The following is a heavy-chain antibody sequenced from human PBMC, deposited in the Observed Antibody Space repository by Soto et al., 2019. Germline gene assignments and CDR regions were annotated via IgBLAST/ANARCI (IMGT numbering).Heavy chain of an antibody. V-gene: IGHV3-74*01. Sequence: PGGSLRLSCAASGFSISSHWMHWVRRAPGRGLVWVSRINGDGSSRSYADSVKGRFTISRDNAKNTLYLQMNSQRPEDTAVYYCAREVAPVALPPSSLMDVWGQGTTVTVSS. D-gene: IGHD6-6*01. CDR1: GFSISSHW. CDR3: AREVAPVALPPSSLMDV. J-gene: IGHJ6*02. CDR2: INGDGSSR.